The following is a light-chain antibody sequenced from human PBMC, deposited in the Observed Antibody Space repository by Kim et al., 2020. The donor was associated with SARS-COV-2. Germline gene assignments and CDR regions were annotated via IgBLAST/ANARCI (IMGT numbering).Light chain of an antibody. V-gene: IGLV8-61*01. CDR1: SGSVSTNHY. CDR2: STN. J-gene: IGLJ3*02. CDR3: ALFMGGGTWV. Sequence: GRTVTLTCGLSSGSVSTNHYPSWYQQTPGQAPRTLIYSTNIRSSGVPDRFSGSILGYKAALTITGAQADDESDYYCALFMGGGTWVFGGGTQLTVL.